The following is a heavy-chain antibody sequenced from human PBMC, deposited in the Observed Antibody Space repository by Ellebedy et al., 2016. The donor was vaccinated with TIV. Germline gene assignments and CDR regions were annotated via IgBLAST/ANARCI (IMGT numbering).Heavy chain of an antibody. V-gene: IGHV3-23*01. CDR3: AKWGAFWSGYSDY. CDR2: ISGSGVST. D-gene: IGHD3-3*01. Sequence: GESLKISXVVSGFSFSGYTMSWVRQAPGKGLEWVSSISGSGVSTYYADSVKGRFTISRDNSRHTLDLQMNSLRAEDTAVYYCAKWGAFWSGYSDYWGQGTLVTVSS. CDR1: GFSFSGYT. J-gene: IGHJ4*02.